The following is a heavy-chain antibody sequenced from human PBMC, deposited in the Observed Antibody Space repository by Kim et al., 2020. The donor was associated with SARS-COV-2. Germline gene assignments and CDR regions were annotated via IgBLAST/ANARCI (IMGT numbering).Heavy chain of an antibody. J-gene: IGHJ3*02. CDR1: GGSISSYY. CDR3: ARWNAYDFWSGYYTDDAFDI. CDR2: IYYSGST. V-gene: IGHV4-59*01. D-gene: IGHD3-3*01. Sequence: SETLSLTCTVSGGSISSYYWSWIRQPPGKGLEWIGYIYYSGSTNYNPSLKSRVTISVDTSKNQFSLKLSSVTAADTAVYYCARWNAYDFWSGYYTDDAFDICGQVTMVTVSS.